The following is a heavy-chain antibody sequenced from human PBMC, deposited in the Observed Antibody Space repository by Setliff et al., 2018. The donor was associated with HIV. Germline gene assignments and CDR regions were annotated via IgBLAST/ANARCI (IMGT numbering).Heavy chain of an antibody. V-gene: IGHV1-69-2*01. CDR3: ARECGSTSNNWFDP. D-gene: IGHD2-2*01. CDR1: GYTFSDYY. J-gene: IGHJ5*02. Sequence: EASVKVSCKASGYTFSDYYMHWVQQAPGKGLEWVGRIDPEDGKSVYAEKFQGRVTMTRDTSTSTVYMELSSLRSEDTAVYYCARECGSTSNNWFDPWGQGTLVTVSS. CDR2: IDPEDGKS.